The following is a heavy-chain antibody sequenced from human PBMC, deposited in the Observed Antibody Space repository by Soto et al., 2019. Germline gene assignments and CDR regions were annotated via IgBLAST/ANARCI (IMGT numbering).Heavy chain of an antibody. Sequence: GGSLRLSCAASGFTFSLYSLIWVRQAPGKGLEWVASITSSSSYIYYEDSLKGRFTISRDNAKNSLFLQLDSLRAEDTAVYFCVRARSXXSRPDYWGQGTLVTVSS. CDR2: ITSSSSYI. J-gene: IGHJ4*02. D-gene: IGHD6-6*01. CDR1: GFTFSLYS. V-gene: IGHV3-21*01. CDR3: VRARSXXSRPDY.